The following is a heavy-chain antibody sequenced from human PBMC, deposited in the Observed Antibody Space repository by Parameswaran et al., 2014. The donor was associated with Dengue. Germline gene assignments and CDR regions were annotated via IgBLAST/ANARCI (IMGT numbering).Heavy chain of an antibody. D-gene: IGHD6-19*01. J-gene: IGHJ4*02. V-gene: IGHV1-46*01. CDR2: INPSGGST. CDR3: ARGVAVAGNLDY. Sequence: WVRQAPGQGLEWMGIINPSGGSTSYAQKFQGRVTMTRDTSTSTVYMELSSLRSEDTAVYYCARGVAVAGNLDYWGQGTLVTVSS.